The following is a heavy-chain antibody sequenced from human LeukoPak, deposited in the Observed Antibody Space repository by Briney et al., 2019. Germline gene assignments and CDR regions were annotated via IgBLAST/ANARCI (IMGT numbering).Heavy chain of an antibody. J-gene: IGHJ4*02. Sequence: GGSLRLSCAASGXTFRSYGMHWVRQAPGKGLVSVLRINIDGSDTTYADFVKGRFTISRDNAKNTLYLQMNSLRGEDSAVYYCARGFKYSPDYWGQGTLLTVSS. D-gene: IGHD2-21*01. V-gene: IGHV3-74*03. CDR2: INIDGSDT. CDR1: GXTFRSYG. CDR3: ARGFKYSPDY.